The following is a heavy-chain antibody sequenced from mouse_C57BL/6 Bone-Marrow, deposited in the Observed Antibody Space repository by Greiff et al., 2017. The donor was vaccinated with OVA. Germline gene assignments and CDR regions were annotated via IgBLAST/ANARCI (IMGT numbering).Heavy chain of an antibody. CDR2: IHPNSGST. J-gene: IGHJ2*01. CDR3: ARSSIYYGYAFDY. Sequence: VQLQQSGAELVKPGASVKLSCKASGYTFTSYWMHWVKQRPGQGLEWIGMIHPNSGSTNYNEKFKSKATLTVDKSSSTAYMQLSSLTSEDSAVYYCARSSIYYGYAFDYWGQGTTLTVSS. CDR1: GYTFTSYW. D-gene: IGHD2-2*01. V-gene: IGHV1-64*01.